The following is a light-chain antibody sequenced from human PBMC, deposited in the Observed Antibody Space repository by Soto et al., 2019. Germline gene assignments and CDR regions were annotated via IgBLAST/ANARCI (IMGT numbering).Light chain of an antibody. V-gene: IGKV2-28*01. CDR1: QSLLHTNGYSY. CDR3: MQALQAWT. J-gene: IGKJ1*01. CDR2: LGS. Sequence: IVMTQSPLSLPVTPGEPASISCRSSQSLLHTNGYSYLDWYLQKPGQSPQLLIYLGSNRASGVPDRFSGSGSGTDFTLKISRVEAEDVGVYYRMQALQAWTFGQGTKVDIK.